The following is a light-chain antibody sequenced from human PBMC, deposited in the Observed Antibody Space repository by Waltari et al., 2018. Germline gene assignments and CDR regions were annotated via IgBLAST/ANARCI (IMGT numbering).Light chain of an antibody. Sequence: DIQMTQSPSTLSASVGARVTIACRASQRISSWLAWYQQKPGKDPKLLIYKASTLESGVPSRFSGSGSGTEFTLTISSLQPDDFATYYCQHYNTYSRSITFGQGTRLEIQ. V-gene: IGKV1-5*03. CDR2: KAS. J-gene: IGKJ5*01. CDR3: QHYNTYSRSIT. CDR1: QRISSW.